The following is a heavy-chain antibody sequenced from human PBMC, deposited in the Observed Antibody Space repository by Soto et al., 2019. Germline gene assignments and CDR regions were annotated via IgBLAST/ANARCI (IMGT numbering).Heavy chain of an antibody. J-gene: IGHJ5*02. CDR1: GDTFSRYR. CDR3: ARDVPHWNNGVFQFDP. CDR2: IIAMHGIT. Sequence: QVQLVQSGAEVKKPGSSVRFSCRASGDTFSRYRFNWVRQAPGQGLEWMGRIIAMHGITNYAQKFRGRVTFTADKSTSTVYMALSSLTSEDTAVYFCARDVPHWNNGVFQFDPWGQGTLVTGSS. V-gene: IGHV1-69*04. D-gene: IGHD2-8*01.